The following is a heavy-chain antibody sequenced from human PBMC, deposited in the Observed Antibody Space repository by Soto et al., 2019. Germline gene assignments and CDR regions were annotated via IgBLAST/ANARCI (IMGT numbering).Heavy chain of an antibody. CDR3: ARGLVIRPYYYHGMDV. Sequence: PSETLSLTCTVSAGSISSGDYFWSWIRQSPGKGLEWIGYISSIGSTYYNPSLKSRVSVSRDTSKNQFSLKLSSVTTTDTAVYYCARGLVIRPYYYHGMDVWGQGTTVT. D-gene: IGHD3-9*01. J-gene: IGHJ6*02. V-gene: IGHV4-30-4*01. CDR1: AGSISSGDYF. CDR2: ISSIGST.